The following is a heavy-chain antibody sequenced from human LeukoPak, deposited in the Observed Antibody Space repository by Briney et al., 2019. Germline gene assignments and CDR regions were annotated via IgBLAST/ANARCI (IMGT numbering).Heavy chain of an antibody. J-gene: IGHJ4*02. D-gene: IGHD3-22*01. CDR3: ARCPRYYYDSSGFDY. Sequence: GESLKISCKGSGYSFSRYWIGWGRQMPGKGLEWVGVIYPGDSDTRYSPSFQGQVTISADKSISTAYLQWSSLKASDTAMYYCARCPRYYYDSSGFDYWGQGTLVTVSS. V-gene: IGHV5-51*01. CDR2: IYPGDSDT. CDR1: GYSFSRYW.